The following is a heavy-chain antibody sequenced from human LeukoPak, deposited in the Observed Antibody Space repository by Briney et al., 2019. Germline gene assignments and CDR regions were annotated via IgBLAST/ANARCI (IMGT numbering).Heavy chain of an antibody. V-gene: IGHV1-8*01. Sequence: ASVKVSCKASGYTFTSYDINWVRQATGQGLEWMGWMNPNSSNTGYAQKFQGRVTMTRNTSISTAYMELSSLRSEDTAVYYCARGGSGSYYNGDDHWGQGTLVTVSS. D-gene: IGHD3-10*01. CDR2: MNPNSSNT. CDR3: ARGGSGSYYNGDDH. CDR1: GYTFTSYD. J-gene: IGHJ4*02.